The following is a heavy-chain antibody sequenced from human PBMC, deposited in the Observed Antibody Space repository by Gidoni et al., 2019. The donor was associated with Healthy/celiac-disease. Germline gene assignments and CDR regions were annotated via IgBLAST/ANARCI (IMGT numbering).Heavy chain of an antibody. J-gene: IGHJ4*02. Sequence: EVKLLESGGGLVQPGGSLRLSCAASGFTFSSYAMSWVRQAPGKGLEWVSAISGSGGSTYYADSVKGRFTINRDNSKNTLYLQMNSLRAEDTAVYYCAKDLGYSSGWYDYWGQGTLVTVSS. CDR2: ISGSGGST. V-gene: IGHV3-23*01. CDR3: AKDLGYSSGWYDY. CDR1: GFTFSSYA. D-gene: IGHD6-19*01.